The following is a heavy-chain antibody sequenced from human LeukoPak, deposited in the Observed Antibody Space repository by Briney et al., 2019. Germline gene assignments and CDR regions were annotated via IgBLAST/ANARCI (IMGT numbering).Heavy chain of an antibody. D-gene: IGHD5-24*01. J-gene: IGHJ3*02. V-gene: IGHV3-9*01. CDR3: AKAVDGYNWANAFDI. Sequence: PGGSLRLSCAASGFTFDDYAMHWVRQAPGKGLEWVSGISWNSGSIGYADSVKGRFTISRDNAKNSLYLQMNSLRAEDTALYYCAKAVDGYNWANAFDIWGQGTMVTVSS. CDR1: GFTFDDYA. CDR2: ISWNSGSI.